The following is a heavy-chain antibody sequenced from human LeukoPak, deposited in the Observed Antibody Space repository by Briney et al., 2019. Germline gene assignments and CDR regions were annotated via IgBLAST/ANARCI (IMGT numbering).Heavy chain of an antibody. CDR2: IYTSGST. CDR3: ARDGYCSSTSCQFDY. J-gene: IGHJ4*02. D-gene: IGHD2-2*03. Sequence: SETLSLTCTVSGGSISSYYWSWIRQPAGKGLEWIGRIYTSGSTNYNPSLKSRVTMSVDTSKNQFSLKLSSVTAADTAVYYCARDGYCSSTSCQFDYWGQGTLVTVSS. V-gene: IGHV4-4*07. CDR1: GGSISSYY.